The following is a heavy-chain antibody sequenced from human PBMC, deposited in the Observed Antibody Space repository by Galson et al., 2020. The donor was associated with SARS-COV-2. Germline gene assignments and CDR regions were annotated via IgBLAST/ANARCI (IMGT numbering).Heavy chain of an antibody. V-gene: IGHV2-70*01. J-gene: IGHJ6*02. CDR1: GFSLSTSGMC. D-gene: IGHD1-20*01. Sequence: SGPTLVKPTQPLTLTCTFSGFSLSTSGMCVSWIRQPPGKALEWLALIDWDDDKYYSTSLKTRLTISKDTSKNQVVLTMTNMDPVDTATYYCARTRVEMAIIGYYYYYGMDVGGQGTTVTVSS. CDR3: ARTRVEMAIIGYYYYYGMDV. CDR2: IDWDDDK.